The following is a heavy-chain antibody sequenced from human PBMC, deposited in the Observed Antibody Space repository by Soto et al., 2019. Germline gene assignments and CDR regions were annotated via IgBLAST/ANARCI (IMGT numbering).Heavy chain of an antibody. Sequence: EVQLVQSGAEVKKPGESLKISCKGSGYRFSNYWIGWLRQMPGKGLEWMGIIYSGDSDGRYSPSFQGLVTMSVDKSISTAYLQWSSLQASDSAMYYCARRLGITGGYFDYWGQGTLVTVSS. CDR2: IYSGDSDG. V-gene: IGHV5-51*01. CDR1: GYRFSNYW. D-gene: IGHD3-16*01. CDR3: ARRLGITGGYFDY. J-gene: IGHJ4*02.